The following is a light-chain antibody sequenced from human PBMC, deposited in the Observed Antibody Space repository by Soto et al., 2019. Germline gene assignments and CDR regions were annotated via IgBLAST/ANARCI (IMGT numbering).Light chain of an antibody. CDR3: SSFAGNNNLV. CDR2: EVS. Sequence: QSALTQPPSASGSPGQSVTISCTGGSSDVGGYNYVSWYQQHPGKAPKLMISEVSKRPSGVPDRFSGSKSGNTASLTVSGLQAEDEADYYCSSFAGNNNLVFGGGTKLTVL. V-gene: IGLV2-8*01. J-gene: IGLJ2*01. CDR1: SSDVGGYNY.